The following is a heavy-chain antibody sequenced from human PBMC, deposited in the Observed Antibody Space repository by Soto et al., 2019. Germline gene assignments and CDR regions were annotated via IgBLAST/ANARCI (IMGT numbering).Heavy chain of an antibody. CDR2: IFYTGNT. V-gene: IGHV4-59*12. Sequence: PSETLSLTCTVSGDSIRVNYWSWIRQPPGKTLEWIGYIFYTGNTNYNPSLKSRVTISGDTSKNQFSLKLRSVTAADTAVYFCARVGPSWSFDYWGQGALVTVSS. CDR3: ARVGPSWSFDY. D-gene: IGHD1-26*01. CDR1: GDSIRVNY. J-gene: IGHJ4*02.